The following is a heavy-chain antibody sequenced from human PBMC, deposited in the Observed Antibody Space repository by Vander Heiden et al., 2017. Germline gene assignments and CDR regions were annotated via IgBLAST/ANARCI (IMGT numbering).Heavy chain of an antibody. V-gene: IGHV3-48*02. CDR2: ISSSSSSI. J-gene: IGHJ4*02. D-gene: IGHD6-13*01. CDR3: TRSRWRYSSSWLYFDY. Sequence: EVQLVEAGGGLVQPGGSLRLSCAASGFTFSTCGMNWVRQAPGKVLEWISYISSSSSSIYYADSVKGRFTISRDNDKNSLFLQMNSLRDEDTAMYYCTRSRWRYSSSWLYFDYWGQGTLVTVSS. CDR1: GFTFSTCG.